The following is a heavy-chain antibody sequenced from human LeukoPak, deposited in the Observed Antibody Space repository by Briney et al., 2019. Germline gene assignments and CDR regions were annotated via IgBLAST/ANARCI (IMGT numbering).Heavy chain of an antibody. V-gene: IGHV3-21*01. CDR1: GFTFSIYT. CDR3: ARGDGRGSYKDYYFDY. CDR2: ISSCCSYI. J-gene: IGHJ4*02. Sequence: GGSLRLFCAASGFTFSIYTVNWVRQARGKGLEGVSSISSCCSYIYYADSVKGRLTISRDNAKNSLYLQMNSLRAEDTAVYYCARGDGRGSYKDYYFDYWGQGTLVTVSS. D-gene: IGHD2-15*01.